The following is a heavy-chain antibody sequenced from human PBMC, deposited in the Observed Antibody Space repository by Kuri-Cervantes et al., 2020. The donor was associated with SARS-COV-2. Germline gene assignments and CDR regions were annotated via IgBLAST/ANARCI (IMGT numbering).Heavy chain of an antibody. D-gene: IGHD3-10*01. CDR3: ARGPTDYYGSGSYSDYYYYYGMDV. J-gene: IGHJ6*02. Sequence: SETLSLTCTVSGDSISSYYWSWIRQPAGKGLEWIGRIYISGSTNYNPSLESRVTMSIDTSRNQFSLRLSSVTAADTAVYYCARGPTDYYGSGSYSDYYYYYGMDVWGQGTTVTVSS. CDR2: IYISGST. V-gene: IGHV4-4*07. CDR1: GDSISSYY.